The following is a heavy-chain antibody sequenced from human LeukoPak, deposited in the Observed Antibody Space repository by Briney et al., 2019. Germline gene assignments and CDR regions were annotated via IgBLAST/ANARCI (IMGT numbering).Heavy chain of an antibody. Sequence: GGSLRLSCAASGSTFSSYWMSWVRQAPGKGLEWVANIKQDGSEKYYVDSVKGRFTIPRDNAKNSLYLQMNSLRAEDTAVYYCARDGDSSGWYYYYGMDVWGQGTTVTVSS. J-gene: IGHJ6*02. CDR2: IKQDGSEK. CDR1: GSTFSSYW. D-gene: IGHD6-19*01. CDR3: ARDGDSSGWYYYYGMDV. V-gene: IGHV3-7*01.